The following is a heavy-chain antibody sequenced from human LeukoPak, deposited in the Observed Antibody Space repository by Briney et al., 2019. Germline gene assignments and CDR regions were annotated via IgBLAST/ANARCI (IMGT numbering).Heavy chain of an antibody. V-gene: IGHV4-39*07. CDR2: VYYSGST. CDR1: GGSIGSATYY. J-gene: IGHJ4*02. Sequence: PSETLSLTCTVSGGSIGSATYYWGWIRQPPGKRLEWIGSVYYSGSTYYNSSLKSRVTISVDRSKNQFSLKLSSVTAADTAVYYCARARYYYDSSGYPKTSEFDYWGQGTLVTVSS. CDR3: ARARYYYDSSGYPKTSEFDY. D-gene: IGHD3-22*01.